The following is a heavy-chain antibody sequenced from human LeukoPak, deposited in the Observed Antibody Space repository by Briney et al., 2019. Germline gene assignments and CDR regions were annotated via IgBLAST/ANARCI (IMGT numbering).Heavy chain of an antibody. J-gene: IGHJ4*02. D-gene: IGHD3-10*01. CDR3: ARDFGFGESYFDY. Sequence: ASVKVSCKASGYIFTSYYMHWVRQAPGPGLYKIVIINPSGGSTNYAQKFHVIVTFTRDTSTSTVYMELSSLRSEDTAVYYCARDFGFGESYFDYWGQGTLVTVSS. CDR2: INPSGGST. V-gene: IGHV1-46*01. CDR1: GYIFTSYY.